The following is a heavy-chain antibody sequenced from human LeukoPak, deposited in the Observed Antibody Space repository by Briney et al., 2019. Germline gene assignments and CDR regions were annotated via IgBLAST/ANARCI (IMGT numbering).Heavy chain of an antibody. CDR3: AKARAVRGTDYYYMDV. D-gene: IGHD3-10*01. J-gene: IGHJ6*03. V-gene: IGHV3-23*01. CDR1: GFTFSSYA. Sequence: GGSLRLSCAASGFTFSSYAMSWVRQAPGKGLEWVSAISGIGGSTYYADSVKGRFTISRDKSKNTLYLQMNSLRAEDTAVYYCAKARAVRGTDYYYMDVWGKGTTVTVSS. CDR2: ISGIGGST.